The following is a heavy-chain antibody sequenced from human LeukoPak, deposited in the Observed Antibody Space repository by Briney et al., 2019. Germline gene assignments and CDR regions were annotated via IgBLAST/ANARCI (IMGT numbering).Heavy chain of an antibody. Sequence: GGSLRLSCAASGFTFSSYAMSWVRQAPGKGLEWVSGISGSDGSTYDADSVKGRFTISRDNSKNTLYLQMNGLRAEDTAVYYCARSGGTYWYWGQGTLVTVSS. D-gene: IGHD1-26*01. CDR2: ISGSDGST. V-gene: IGHV3-23*01. J-gene: IGHJ4*02. CDR1: GFTFSSYA. CDR3: ARSGGTYWY.